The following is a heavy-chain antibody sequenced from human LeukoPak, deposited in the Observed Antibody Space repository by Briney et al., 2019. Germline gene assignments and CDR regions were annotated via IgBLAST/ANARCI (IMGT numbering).Heavy chain of an antibody. J-gene: IGHJ4*02. D-gene: IGHD3-22*01. CDR3: ARDRDYYDSSADIGY. V-gene: IGHV1-18*01. Sequence: AASVKVSCKASGYTFTSYGISWVRQAPGQGLEWMGWISAYNGNTNYAQKLQGRVTMTTDTSTSTAYMELRSLRSDATAVYYCARDRDYYDSSADIGYWGQGTLVTVSS. CDR2: ISAYNGNT. CDR1: GYTFTSYG.